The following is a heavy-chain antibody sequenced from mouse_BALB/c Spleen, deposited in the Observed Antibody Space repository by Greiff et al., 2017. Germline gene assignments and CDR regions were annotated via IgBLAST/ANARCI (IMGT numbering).Heavy chain of an antibody. Sequence: EVQLQQSGTVLARPGASVKMSCKASGYTFTSYWMHWVKQRPGQGLEWIGAIYPGNSDTSYNQKFKGKAKLTAVTSTSTAYMELSSLTNEDSAVYYCTRGGIYYGNSVCAYWGQGTLVTVSA. V-gene: IGHV1-5*01. D-gene: IGHD2-1*01. J-gene: IGHJ3*01. CDR2: IYPGNSDT. CDR3: TRGGIYYGNSVCAY. CDR1: GYTFTSYW.